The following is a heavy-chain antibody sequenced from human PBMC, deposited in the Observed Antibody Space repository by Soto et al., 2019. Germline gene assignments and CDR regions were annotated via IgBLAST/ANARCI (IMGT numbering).Heavy chain of an antibody. D-gene: IGHD2-2*01. CDR2: ISSSSSYI. CDR3: ARDPAGRPEYFDY. V-gene: IGHV3-21*01. CDR1: GFAFSSYS. Sequence: EVQLVESGGCLVKPGGSLRLSCAASGFAFSSYSMNWVRQAPGKGLEWVSSISSSSSYIYYADSVKGRFTISRDNAKNSLYLQMNSLRAEDTAVYYCARDPAGRPEYFDYWGQGTLVTVSS. J-gene: IGHJ4*02.